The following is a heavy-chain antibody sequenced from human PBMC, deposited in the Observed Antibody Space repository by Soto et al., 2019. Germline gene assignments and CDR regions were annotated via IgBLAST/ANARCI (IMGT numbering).Heavy chain of an antibody. J-gene: IGHJ4*02. V-gene: IGHV1-2*02. D-gene: IGHD3-10*01. CDR1: GYTFTGYY. CDR2: INPNSGGT. Sequence: ASVKVSCKASGYTFTGYYMHWVRQAPGQGLEWMGWINPNSGGTNYAQKFQGRVTMTRDTSISTAYMELSRLRSDDTAVYYCARGTMVRGVLGGVDYWGQGTLVTVSS. CDR3: ARGTMVRGVLGGVDY.